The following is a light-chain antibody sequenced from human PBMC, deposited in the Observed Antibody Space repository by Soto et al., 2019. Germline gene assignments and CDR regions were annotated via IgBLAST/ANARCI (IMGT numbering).Light chain of an antibody. Sequence: QSVLTQPPSASGTPGQRVTISCSGSSSSIGSNSVNWYQQLPRTAPQVLIYTNSQRPSGVPDRFSGSKSGTSASLAISGLQPEDEADYYCAAWDGSLNVYVFGTGTKLTVL. CDR3: AAWDGSLNVYV. CDR2: TNS. V-gene: IGLV1-44*01. CDR1: SSSIGSNS. J-gene: IGLJ1*01.